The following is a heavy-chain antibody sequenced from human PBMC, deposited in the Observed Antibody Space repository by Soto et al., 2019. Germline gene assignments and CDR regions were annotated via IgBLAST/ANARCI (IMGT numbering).Heavy chain of an antibody. CDR1: GDSIRSYY. Sequence: SETLSLTCTVSGDSIRSYYWSWIRQPPGKGLEWIGYISNSGSTNYNPSLKSRVTISIDTSKNQFSLKLNSVTAADTAVYYCARGLWFGESIWGQEPWSPSPQ. CDR2: ISNSGST. J-gene: IGHJ4*01. V-gene: IGHV4-59*01. D-gene: IGHD3-10*01. CDR3: ARGLWFGESI.